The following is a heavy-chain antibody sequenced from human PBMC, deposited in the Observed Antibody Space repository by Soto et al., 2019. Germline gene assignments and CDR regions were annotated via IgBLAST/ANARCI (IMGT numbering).Heavy chain of an antibody. Sequence: PSETLSLTCTVSGGSTNSRSDYWGWIRQPPGKGRVWIGSVYYSGSTHDNPSLQSRVTISVDTSRNQFSLNLISVTAADTAVYFCARQPRGPGYGERGLYFDYWGQGTLVTVSA. V-gene: IGHV4-39*01. J-gene: IGHJ4*02. CDR3: ARQPRGPGYGERGLYFDY. D-gene: IGHD3-16*01. CDR2: VYYSGST. CDR1: GGSTNSRSDY.